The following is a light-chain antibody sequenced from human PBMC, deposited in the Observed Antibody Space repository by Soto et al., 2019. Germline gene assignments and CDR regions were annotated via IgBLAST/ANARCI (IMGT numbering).Light chain of an antibody. CDR1: SSDVGAYDY. V-gene: IGLV2-11*01. CDR2: HVS. Sequence: QSALTLPHSVSGSPGQSVTISCTGTSSDVGAYDYVSWYQQHPGKAPKLLIYHVSKRPSGVPDRFSGSKSGNTASLTISGLQAEDEADYYCCTDAGSYKVFGIGTKVTVL. J-gene: IGLJ1*01. CDR3: CTDAGSYKV.